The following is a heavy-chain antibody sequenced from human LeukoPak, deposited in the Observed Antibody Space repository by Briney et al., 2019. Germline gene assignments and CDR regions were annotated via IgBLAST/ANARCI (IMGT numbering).Heavy chain of an antibody. CDR3: ARVGDYYYYYMDV. V-gene: IGHV3-30*02. Sequence: GGSLRLSCAASGFTFSSYGMHWVRQAPGKGLEWVAFIRYDGSNKYYADSVKGRFTISRDNSKNTLYLQMNSLRAEDTAVYYCARVGDYYYYYMDVWGKGTTVTVSS. CDR1: GFTFSSYG. D-gene: IGHD3-10*01. CDR2: IRYDGSNK. J-gene: IGHJ6*03.